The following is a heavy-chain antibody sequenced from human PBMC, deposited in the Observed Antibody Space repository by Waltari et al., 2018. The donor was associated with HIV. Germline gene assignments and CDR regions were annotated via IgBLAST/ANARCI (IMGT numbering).Heavy chain of an antibody. CDR3: AKADPRYSNSEGAYH. D-gene: IGHD6-13*01. V-gene: IGHV3-9*01. CDR2: ISWNSGSI. CDR1: GFSFDVYA. J-gene: IGHJ5*02. Sequence: EVQLVETGGGLVQPGRSLSLSCADSGFSFDVYAIHWVRQAPGKGLGWVSGISWNSGSIGYADSVKGRFTISRDNAKNSLYLQMNSLRAEDTALYYCAKADPRYSNSEGAYHWGQGTLVTVSS.